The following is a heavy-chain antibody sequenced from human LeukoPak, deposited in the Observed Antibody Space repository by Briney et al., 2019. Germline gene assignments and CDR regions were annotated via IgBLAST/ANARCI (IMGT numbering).Heavy chain of an antibody. J-gene: IGHJ5*02. CDR1: GFTFNSCA. D-gene: IGHD6-13*01. CDR3: ARQSSRSSYNWFAP. V-gene: IGHV3-23*01. CDR2: ISGSGAST. Sequence: PGGSLRLSCAASGFTFNSCAMSWVRQAPGKGLEWVSGISGSGASTNYADSVKGRFTISRDTSKNTLYLQIDSLGAEDTAVYYCARQSSRSSYNWFAPWGQGTLVTVSS.